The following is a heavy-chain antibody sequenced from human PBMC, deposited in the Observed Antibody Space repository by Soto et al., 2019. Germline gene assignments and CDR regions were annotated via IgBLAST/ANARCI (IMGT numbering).Heavy chain of an antibody. CDR2: IYPRDSDT. CDR3: AILSNGSRSYDMFARSRHAYGTALPVSSFQ. V-gene: IGHV5-51*01. J-gene: IGHJ1*01. Sequence: PGKGLEWMGIIYPRDSDTRYSPSFQVQVTISADKSISTAYLQWSSLKASDTAMYYCAILSNGSRSYDMFARSRHAYGTALPVSSFQ. D-gene: IGHD3-10*02.